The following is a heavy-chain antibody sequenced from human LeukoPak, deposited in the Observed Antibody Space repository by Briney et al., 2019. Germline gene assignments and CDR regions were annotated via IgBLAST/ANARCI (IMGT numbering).Heavy chain of an antibody. CDR3: ARVGQQWLGIDY. V-gene: IGHV4-4*02. Sequence: SGTLSLTCAVSGDSIFSSNCWSWVRQPPGKGLEWIGDIYHRGSTNYNPSLKSRVTISVDKSKNQFSLKLTSVTAADTAVYYCARVGQQWLGIDYWGQGTLVTVSS. CDR1: GDSIFSSNC. J-gene: IGHJ4*02. D-gene: IGHD6-19*01. CDR2: IYHRGST.